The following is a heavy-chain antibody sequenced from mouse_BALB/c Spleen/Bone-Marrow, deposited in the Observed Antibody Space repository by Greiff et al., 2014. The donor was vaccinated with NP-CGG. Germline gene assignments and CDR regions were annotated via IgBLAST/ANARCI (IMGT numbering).Heavy chain of an antibody. Sequence: EVQLQESGGGLVKPGGSLKLSCAASGFTFSGYAMSWVRQSPEKRLEWVATISSGGSYIHYPDSVKGRFTISRDNAKNTLYLQMSSLRSEDTAIYYCARPDPWFAYWGQGTLVTVSA. CDR3: ARPDPWFAY. CDR1: GFTFSGYA. V-gene: IGHV5-9-3*01. CDR2: ISSGGSYI. J-gene: IGHJ3*01.